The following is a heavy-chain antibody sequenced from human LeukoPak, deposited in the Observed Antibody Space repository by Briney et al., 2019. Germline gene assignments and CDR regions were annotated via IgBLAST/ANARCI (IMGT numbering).Heavy chain of an antibody. D-gene: IGHD4-17*01. J-gene: IGHJ5*02. CDR1: GFTVSSNY. CDR2: ISSHSNYI. Sequence: GGSLRLSCAASGFTVSSNYMSWVRQAPGKGLEWVSSISSHSNYIYYADSVKSRFTISRDSAKNSLFLQMNSLRAEDTAVYYCARGPYGVDYGSNWFDPWGQGTLVTVSS. V-gene: IGHV3-21*01. CDR3: ARGPYGVDYGSNWFDP.